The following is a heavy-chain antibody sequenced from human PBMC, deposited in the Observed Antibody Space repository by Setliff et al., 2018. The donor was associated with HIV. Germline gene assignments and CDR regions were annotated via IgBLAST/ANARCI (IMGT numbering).Heavy chain of an antibody. CDR2: IYSTGST. Sequence: SETLSLTCTVSGGSISSGSYYWSWIRQPAGKGLEWIGRIYSTGSTNYNPSLKSRVTISADTSNNQFSLRLTSMTAADTAVYYCAKTSVGATGLYAFDIWGQGTMVTVSS. J-gene: IGHJ3*02. D-gene: IGHD1-26*01. CDR1: GGSISSGSYY. V-gene: IGHV4-61*02. CDR3: AKTSVGATGLYAFDI.